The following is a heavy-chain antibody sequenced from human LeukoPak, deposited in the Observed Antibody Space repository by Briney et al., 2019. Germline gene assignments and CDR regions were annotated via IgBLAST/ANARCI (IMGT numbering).Heavy chain of an antibody. CDR3: ARSWYSGSYLDY. J-gene: IGHJ4*02. V-gene: IGHV4-39*01. CDR1: GGSISSSSYY. Sequence: SETLSLTCTVSGGSISSSSYYWGWIRQPPGKGLEWIGSIYYSGSTYYNPSLKSRVTISVDTSKNQFSLKLSSVTAADTAVYYCARSWYSGSYLDYWGQGTLVTVSS. D-gene: IGHD1-26*01. CDR2: IYYSGST.